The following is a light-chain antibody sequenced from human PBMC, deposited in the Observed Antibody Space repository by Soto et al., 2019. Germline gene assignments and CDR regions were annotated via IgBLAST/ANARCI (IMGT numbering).Light chain of an antibody. J-gene: IGKJ1*01. CDR3: QQYNSYSPT. CDR2: KAS. V-gene: IGKV1-5*03. CDR1: QSISVW. Sequence: DIQMTQSPSTLSASVGDRVTITCRASQSISVWLAWYQQKAGKAPNLLIYKASRLESGVPSRFSGSGSETEFTLTISSLQPGDSATYYCQQYNSYSPTFGQGTKVDI.